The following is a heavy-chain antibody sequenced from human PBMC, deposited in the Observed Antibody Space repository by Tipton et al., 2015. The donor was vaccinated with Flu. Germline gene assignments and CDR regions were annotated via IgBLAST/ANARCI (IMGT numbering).Heavy chain of an antibody. J-gene: IGHJ4*02. CDR3: ARTLTRRAVGKGWYFGY. CDR2: IYYSGGT. Sequence: TLSLTCTVSGGSISSYYWSWMRQPPGKGLEWIGDIYYSGGTNYNPSLKSRVTISAETSKNQLSLKLSSATAADTAVYYCARTLTRRAVGKGWYFGYGGRRTLLAVSS. D-gene: IGHD4-23*01. V-gene: IGHV4-59*12. CDR1: GGSISSYY.